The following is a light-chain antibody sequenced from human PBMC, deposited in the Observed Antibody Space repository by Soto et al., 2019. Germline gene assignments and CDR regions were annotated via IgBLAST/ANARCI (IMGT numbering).Light chain of an antibody. Sequence: DIQMTQSPSTLSAFVGDRVTITCRASQSVSNWLAWYQQKPGKAPRLLISKASTLEGGVPSRFSGSGSGTEFTLSISSLQPEDFATYYCQQYSSASTFGQGTKLEIK. CDR3: QQYSSAST. CDR2: KAS. V-gene: IGKV1-5*03. CDR1: QSVSNW. J-gene: IGKJ2*02.